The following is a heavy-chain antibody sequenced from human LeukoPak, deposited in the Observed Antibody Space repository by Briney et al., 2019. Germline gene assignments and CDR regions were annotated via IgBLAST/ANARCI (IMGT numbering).Heavy chain of an antibody. V-gene: IGHV4-59*08. J-gene: IGHJ3*01. CDR3: ARWGGTLNAFDV. Sequence: SETLSLTCTVSGVSISSYYWSWIRQPPGKGLEWIGYIYYSGSTDYNPSLKSRVTISLDTSKNHFSLKLSSVTAAGTAVYYCARWGGTLNAFDVWGQGTLVTVSS. CDR2: IYYSGST. D-gene: IGHD1-26*01. CDR1: GVSISSYY.